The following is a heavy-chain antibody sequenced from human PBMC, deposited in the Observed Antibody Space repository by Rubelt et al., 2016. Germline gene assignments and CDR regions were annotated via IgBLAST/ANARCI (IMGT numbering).Heavy chain of an antibody. J-gene: IGHJ4*02. CDR1: NYA. D-gene: IGHD4-17*01. V-gene: IGHV3-23*01. Sequence: NYAMNWVRQAPGKGLEWASAIGGSGGGTFYADSVKGRFTISRDNSRNTLYLQMNSLKTEDTAVYYCARVRRDPTVSDYWGQGTLVTVSS. CDR3: ARVRRDPTVSDY. CDR2: IGGSGGGT.